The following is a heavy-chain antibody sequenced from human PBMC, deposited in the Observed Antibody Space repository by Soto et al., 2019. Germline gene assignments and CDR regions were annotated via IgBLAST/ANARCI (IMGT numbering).Heavy chain of an antibody. V-gene: IGHV1-69*01. CDR3: VYGGVVNTLTYFPH. D-gene: IGHD3-10*01. CDR1: GGAFTSYS. J-gene: IGHJ4*02. Sequence: QVQLVQSGAEVKKPGSSVKVSCEAAGGAFTSYSIIWVRQAPGQGLEWMGGIIPIFGSPNYAQRFQGRVTITADAPTAPTYMELRSMKSEDTAIYYCVYGGVVNTLTYFPHWGQGTQVTVSS. CDR2: IIPIFGSP.